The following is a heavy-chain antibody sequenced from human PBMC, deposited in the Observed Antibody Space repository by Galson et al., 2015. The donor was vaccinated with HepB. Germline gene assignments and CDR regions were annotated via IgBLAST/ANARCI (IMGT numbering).Heavy chain of an antibody. CDR1: GFTFSDYG. V-gene: IGHV3-33*01. J-gene: IGHJ4*02. CDR2: IWYDGSNK. D-gene: IGHD4-17*01. CDR3: AREGMTAVTNFDY. Sequence: SLRLSCSASGFTFSDYGMHWVRQAPGKGLEWLAVIWYDGSNKYYADSLKGRLTISRDNSKNMLYLQMNSLRAEDTAVYYCAREGMTAVTNFDYWGQGTLVTVSS.